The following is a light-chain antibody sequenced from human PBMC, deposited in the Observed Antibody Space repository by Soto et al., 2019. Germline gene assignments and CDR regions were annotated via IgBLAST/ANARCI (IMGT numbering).Light chain of an antibody. CDR2: KAS. Sequence: DIQMTQSPSTLSASVGDRVTITCRASQSISSWLAWYQQKPGKAPNLLIYKASSLQSGVPSRFSGSGSGTEFALTISRLEPEDFAVYYCHQYGRSAPLPFGGGTKVENK. CDR3: HQYGRSAPLP. J-gene: IGKJ4*01. V-gene: IGKV1-5*03. CDR1: QSISSW.